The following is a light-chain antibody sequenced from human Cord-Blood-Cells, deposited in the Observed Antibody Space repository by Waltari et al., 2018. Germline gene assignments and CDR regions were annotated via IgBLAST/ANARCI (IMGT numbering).Light chain of an antibody. Sequence: DIQMTQSPSSLSASVGDRVTITCRASQSISSYLNGYQQKPGKAPKLLIYAASSLQSGVPSRFSGSGSGTDFTLTISSLQPEDFATYYCQQSYSTPRALTFGGGTKVEIK. CDR1: QSISSY. CDR2: AAS. CDR3: QQSYSTPRALT. J-gene: IGKJ4*01. V-gene: IGKV1-39*01.